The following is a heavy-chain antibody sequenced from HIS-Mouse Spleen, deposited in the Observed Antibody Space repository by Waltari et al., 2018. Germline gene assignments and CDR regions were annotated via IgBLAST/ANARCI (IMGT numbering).Heavy chain of an antibody. Sequence: QLQLQESGPGLVKPSETLSPTCPVPGGSLSSSSYSWGWIRQPPGKGLEWIGSIYYSGSTYYNPSLKSRVTISVDTSKNQFSLKLSSVTAADTAVYYCAREIPYSSSWYDWYFDLWGRGTLVTVSS. D-gene: IGHD6-13*01. CDR1: GGSLSSSSYS. J-gene: IGHJ2*01. CDR3: AREIPYSSSWYDWYFDL. CDR2: IYYSGST. V-gene: IGHV4-39*07.